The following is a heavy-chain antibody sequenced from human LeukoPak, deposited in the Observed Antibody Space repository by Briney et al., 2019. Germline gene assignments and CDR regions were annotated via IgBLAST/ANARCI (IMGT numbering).Heavy chain of an antibody. CDR1: GGSFSGYY. J-gene: IGHJ4*02. V-gene: IGHV4-34*01. D-gene: IGHD3-22*01. CDR3: ARADGDYYDSSGPYYFDY. Sequence: PSETLSLTCAVYGGSFSGYYWSWIRQPPGKRLEWIGEINHSGSTNYNPSLKSRVTISVDTSKNQFSLKLSSVTAADTAVYYCARADGDYYDSSGPYYFDYWGQGTLVSVSS. CDR2: INHSGST.